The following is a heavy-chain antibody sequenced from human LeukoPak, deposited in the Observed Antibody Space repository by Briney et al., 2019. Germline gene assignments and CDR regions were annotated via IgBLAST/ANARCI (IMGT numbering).Heavy chain of an antibody. J-gene: IGHJ4*02. V-gene: IGHV3-48*01. Sequence: GGSLRLSCAASGFTFSTYSMNWVRQAPGKGLEWVSDISRSSSTIYYADSVKGRFTISRDNAKNSLYLQMNSLRVEDTAMYYCAKAGYSSSWYDYWGQGTLVTVSS. D-gene: IGHD6-13*01. CDR1: GFTFSTYS. CDR2: ISRSSSTI. CDR3: AKAGYSSSWYDY.